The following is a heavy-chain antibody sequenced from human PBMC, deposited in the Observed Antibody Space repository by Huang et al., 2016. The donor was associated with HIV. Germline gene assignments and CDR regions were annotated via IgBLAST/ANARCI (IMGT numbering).Heavy chain of an antibody. V-gene: IGHV4-39*01. CDR2: IFYSGST. CDR1: GGSISSSTYY. D-gene: IGHD6-19*01. CDR3: ARTYSSGWLYYFDY. J-gene: IGHJ4*02. Sequence: QLQLQESGPGLVKPSETLSLTCTVSGGSISSSTYYWGWIRPPPGKGLEWIGNIFYSGSTYYNPSLKSRVSISIDTSKNQFSLRLFSVTAADTAVYYCARTYSSGWLYYFDYWGQGTLVTVSS.